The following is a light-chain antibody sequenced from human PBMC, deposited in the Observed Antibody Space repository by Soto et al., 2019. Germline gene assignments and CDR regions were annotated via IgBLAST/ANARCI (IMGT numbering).Light chain of an antibody. CDR2: DVS. CDR1: SSDVGGYNY. Sequence: QSALTQPASVSGSPGQSITISCTGTSSDVGGYNYVSWYQQHPGKAPKLMIYDVSNRPSGVSNRFSGSKSCNTASLTISGLQAEDEADYYCSSYTSSSTYVVFGGGNKVTFL. CDR3: SSYTSSSTYVV. V-gene: IGLV2-14*01. J-gene: IGLJ2*01.